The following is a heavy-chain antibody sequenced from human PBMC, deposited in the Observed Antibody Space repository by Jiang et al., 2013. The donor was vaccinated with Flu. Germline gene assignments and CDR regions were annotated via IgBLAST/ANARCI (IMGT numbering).Heavy chain of an antibody. CDR2: ISWDGGST. D-gene: IGHD2-8*01. Sequence: VQLVESGGVVVQPGGSLRLSCAASGFTFDDYTMHWVRQAPGKGLEWVSLISWDGGSTYYADSVKGRFTISRDNSKNSLYLQMNSLRTEDTALYYCAKEARPPGYCTNGVCYNHFDYWAREPWSPSPQ. CDR1: GFTFDDYT. CDR3: AKEARPPGYCTNGVCYNHFDY. V-gene: IGHV3-43*01. J-gene: IGHJ4*02.